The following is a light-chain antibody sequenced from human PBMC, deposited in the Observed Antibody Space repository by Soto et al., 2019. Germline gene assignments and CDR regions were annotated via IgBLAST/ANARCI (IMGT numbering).Light chain of an antibody. V-gene: IGKV3-15*01. CDR1: QSVSSN. J-gene: IGKJ4*01. CDR2: GAS. Sequence: EIVMTQSPATLSVSPGERVTLSCRASQSVSSNLAWYQQKPGQAPRLLIYGASTRATGIPDRFSGSGPGTEFTLTISSLQSEDFAVYYCQQYNNWPATTFGGGTKVEIK. CDR3: QQYNNWPATT.